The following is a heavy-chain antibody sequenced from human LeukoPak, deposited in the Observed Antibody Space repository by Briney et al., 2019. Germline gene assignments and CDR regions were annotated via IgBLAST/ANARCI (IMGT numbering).Heavy chain of an antibody. CDR1: GYTFTGYY. D-gene: IGHD6-19*01. Sequence: GASVKVSCKASGYTFTGYYMHWVRQAPEQGLEWMGRINPNSGGTNYAQEFQGRVTMTRDTSISTAYMELSRLRSDDTAVYYCARADEWLVLFDYWGQGTLVTVSS. J-gene: IGHJ4*02. CDR2: INPNSGGT. V-gene: IGHV1-2*06. CDR3: ARADEWLVLFDY.